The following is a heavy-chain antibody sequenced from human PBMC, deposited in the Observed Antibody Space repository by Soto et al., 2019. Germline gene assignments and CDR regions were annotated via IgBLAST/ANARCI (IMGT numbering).Heavy chain of an antibody. Sequence: SVKVSCKASGGTFSSYAISWVRQAPGQGLEWMGGIIPIFGTANYAQKFQGRVTITADESTSTAYMELSSLRSEDTAVYYCARDKSGSGSYYNAYYYYGMGVWGQGTTVTVSS. CDR2: IIPIFGTA. V-gene: IGHV1-69*13. D-gene: IGHD3-10*01. J-gene: IGHJ6*02. CDR3: ARDKSGSGSYYNAYYYYGMGV. CDR1: GGTFSSYA.